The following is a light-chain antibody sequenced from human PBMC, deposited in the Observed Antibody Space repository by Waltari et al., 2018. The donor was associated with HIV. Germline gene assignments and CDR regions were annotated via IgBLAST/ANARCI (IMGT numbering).Light chain of an antibody. V-gene: IGKV3-15*01. J-gene: IGKJ3*01. Sequence: EIVMPQSPATLSVSPGERATLSCRASQSVSSNLACYQQKPGQAPRLLIYGASTRATGIPARFSGSGSGTEFTLTISSLQSEDFAVYYCQQYNNWPPLFTFGPGTKVDIK. CDR3: QQYNNWPPLFT. CDR2: GAS. CDR1: QSVSSN.